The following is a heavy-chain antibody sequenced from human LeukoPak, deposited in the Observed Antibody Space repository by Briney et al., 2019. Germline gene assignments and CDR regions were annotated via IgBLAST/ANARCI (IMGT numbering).Heavy chain of an antibody. CDR3: ARDHRVLRFLEWLSEAPIGY. D-gene: IGHD3-3*01. V-gene: IGHV3-21*01. CDR1: GFTFSSYS. J-gene: IGHJ4*02. Sequence: GGSLRLSCAASGFTFSSYSMNWVRQAPGKGLEWVSSISSSSSYIYYADSVKGRFTISRDNAKNSLYLQMNSLRAEDTAVYYCARDHRVLRFLEWLSEAPIGYWGQGTLVTVSS. CDR2: ISSSSSYI.